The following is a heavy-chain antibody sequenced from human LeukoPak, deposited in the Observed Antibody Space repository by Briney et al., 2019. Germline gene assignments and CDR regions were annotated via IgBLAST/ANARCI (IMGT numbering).Heavy chain of an antibody. CDR3: ARAPYYYDSSGYYYYYYYMDV. CDR2: IIPIFGTA. Sequence: ASVKVSCKASGGTFSSYAISWVRQAPGQGLEWMGGIIPIFGTANYAQKFQGRVTITADKSTSTAYMELSSLRSEDTAVYYCARAPYYYDSSGYYYYYYYMDVWGKGTTVAISS. CDR1: GGTFSSYA. D-gene: IGHD3-22*01. J-gene: IGHJ6*03. V-gene: IGHV1-69*06.